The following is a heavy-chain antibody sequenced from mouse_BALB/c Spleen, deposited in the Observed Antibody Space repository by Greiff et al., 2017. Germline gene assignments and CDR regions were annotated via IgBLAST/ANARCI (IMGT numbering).Heavy chain of an antibody. CDR2: FYPGSGSI. J-gene: IGHJ2*01. Sequence: QVQLQQSGAELVKPGASVKLSCKASGYTFTEYIIHWVKQRSGQGLEWIGWFYPGSGSIKYNEKFKDKATLTADKSSSTVYMELSRLTSEDSAVYFCARHKDDYGSSPSYYFDYWGQGTTLTVSS. V-gene: IGHV1-62-2*01. CDR1: GYTFTEYI. CDR3: ARHKDDYGSSPSYYFDY. D-gene: IGHD1-1*01.